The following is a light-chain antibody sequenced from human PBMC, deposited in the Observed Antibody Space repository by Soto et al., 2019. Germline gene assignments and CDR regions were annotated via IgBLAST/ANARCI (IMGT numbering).Light chain of an antibody. Sequence: DIVMTQSPDSLAVSLGERATINCKSSQSVLYSSNNKNYLAWYQQKPGQPPKLLIYWASTRESGVPDRFSGSGSGTDFTLTISRLQAEDVAVYYCQQHYSTPFTFGPGTKVDIK. J-gene: IGKJ3*01. CDR2: WAS. CDR1: QSVLYSSNNKNY. CDR3: QQHYSTPFT. V-gene: IGKV4-1*01.